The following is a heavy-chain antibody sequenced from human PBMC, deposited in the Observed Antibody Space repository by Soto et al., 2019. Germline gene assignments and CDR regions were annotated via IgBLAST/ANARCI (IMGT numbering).Heavy chain of an antibody. V-gene: IGHV1-8*02. CDR1: GYIFTSYY. CDR2: MNPNSANT. Sequence: ASVKVSCKASGYIFTSYYIHWVRQATGQGLEWMGWMNPNSANTGYAQKFQGRVTMTRNTSISTAYMELSSLRSEYTAAYYCAREGVRSMDAWRQGTTVTVSS. D-gene: IGHD3-10*01. CDR3: AREGVRSMDA. J-gene: IGHJ6*02.